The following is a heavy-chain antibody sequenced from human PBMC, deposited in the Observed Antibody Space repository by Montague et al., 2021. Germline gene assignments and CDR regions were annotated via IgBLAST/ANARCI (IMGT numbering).Heavy chain of an antibody. Sequence: SRRLSWAASGFIFSNYQMHWVRQAPGKGLEWVAAIVKSSNTKYYPDSVRGRFTISRDDSNNTLFLQMNNLRPEDTALYYCVREHWFGDYDYWGQGTVVTVSS. J-gene: IGHJ4*01. CDR2: IVKSSNTK. V-gene: IGHV3-30-3*01. CDR1: GFIFSNYQ. D-gene: IGHD3-10*01. CDR3: VREHWFGDYDY.